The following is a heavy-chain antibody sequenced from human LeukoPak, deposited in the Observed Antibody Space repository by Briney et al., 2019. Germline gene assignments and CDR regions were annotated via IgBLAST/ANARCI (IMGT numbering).Heavy chain of an antibody. CDR3: ARGPKQLGHFDY. CDR2: ISSNGGST. CDR1: GFTFSSYG. D-gene: IGHD6-13*01. J-gene: IGHJ4*02. V-gene: IGHV3-64*01. Sequence: GGTLRLSCAASGFTFSSYGMSWVRQAPGKGLEYVSAISSNGGSTYYANSVKGRFTISRDNSKNTLYLQMGSLRAEDMAVYYCARGPKQLGHFDYWGQGTLVTVSS.